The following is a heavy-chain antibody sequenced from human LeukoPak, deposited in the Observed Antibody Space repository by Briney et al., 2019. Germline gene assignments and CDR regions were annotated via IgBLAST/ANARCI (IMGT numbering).Heavy chain of an antibody. CDR3: ASGTSGSYYHYYYYTDV. J-gene: IGHJ6*03. D-gene: IGHD1-26*01. V-gene: IGHV1-8*01. Sequence: ASVKVSCKASGYSFTSYDINWVRLATGQGLEWMGWMNPNSGNTGYAQKFQGRVTMTRNTSISTAYMELSSLRSEDTAVYYCASGTSGSYYHYYYYTDVWGKGTTVTVSS. CDR1: GYSFTSYD. CDR2: MNPNSGNT.